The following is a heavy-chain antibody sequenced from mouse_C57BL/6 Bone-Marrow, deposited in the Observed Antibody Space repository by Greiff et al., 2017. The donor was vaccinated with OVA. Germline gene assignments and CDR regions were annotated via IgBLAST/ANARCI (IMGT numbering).Heavy chain of an antibody. CDR2: INPYNGGT. J-gene: IGHJ3*01. CDR1: GYTFTDYY. Sequence: VQLQQSGPVLVKPGASVKMPCKASGYTFTDYYMNWVKQSHGKSLEWIGVINPYNGGTSYNQKFKGKATLTVDKSSSTAYKELNSLTSEDSAVYYCARDYYGSSYGFAYWGQGTLVTVSA. CDR3: ARDYYGSSYGFAY. V-gene: IGHV1-19*01. D-gene: IGHD1-1*01.